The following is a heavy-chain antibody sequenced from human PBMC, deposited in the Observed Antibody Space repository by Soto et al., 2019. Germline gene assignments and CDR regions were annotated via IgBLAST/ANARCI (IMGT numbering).Heavy chain of an antibody. CDR2: VKNNGGAT. CDR3: AADLGPPYDSNNWFDP. D-gene: IGHD2-21*01. CDR1: GFIFSHAW. V-gene: IGHV3-15*07. J-gene: IGHJ5*02. Sequence: EVQLVESGGDLVKPGGSLRLSCAASGFIFSHAWFHWVRQPPGKGLELVGRVKNNGGATDYAPSVKGRFIISRDDSKDMVYPQMSSLRTEDTAIYYCAADLGPPYDSNNWFDPWGQGTLVTVSS.